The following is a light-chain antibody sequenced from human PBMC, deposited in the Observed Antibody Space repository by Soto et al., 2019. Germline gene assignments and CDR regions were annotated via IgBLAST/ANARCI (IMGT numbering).Light chain of an antibody. CDR2: ENS. CDR3: CSYASSATFL. V-gene: IGLV2-23*02. Sequence: QSVLTQPASVPGSPGQSITISCTGTSRDVGNYNFVSWYQQYPGKAPKLMIYENSNRPSGVSNRFSGSKSGNTASLSISGLLAEDEADYYCCSYASSATFLFGGGTKLTVL. CDR1: SRDVGNYNF. J-gene: IGLJ2*01.